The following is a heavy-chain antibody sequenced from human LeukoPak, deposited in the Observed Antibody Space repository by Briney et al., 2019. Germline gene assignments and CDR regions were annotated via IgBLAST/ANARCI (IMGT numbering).Heavy chain of an antibody. V-gene: IGHV4-4*07. CDR3: AGGTRGYSYGYRFDY. Sequence: PSETLSLTCTVSGGSISSYYWSWIRQPAGKGLEWIGRIYTSGGTNYNPSLKSRVTMSVDTSKNQFSLKLSSVTAADTAVYYCAGGTRGYSYGYRFDYWGQGTLVTVSS. J-gene: IGHJ4*02. D-gene: IGHD5-18*01. CDR1: GGSISSYY. CDR2: IYTSGGT.